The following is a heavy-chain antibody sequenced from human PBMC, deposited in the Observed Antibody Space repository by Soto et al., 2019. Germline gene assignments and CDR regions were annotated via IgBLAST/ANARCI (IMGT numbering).Heavy chain of an antibody. V-gene: IGHV1-69*01. J-gene: IGHJ4*02. CDR1: GGTFSNSG. CDR3: ARETLDTGILTGMYYFEY. Sequence: QVQLVQSGAEVKKPGSSVKVSCKASGGTFSNSGLSWVRQAPGQGLEWMGDIVPIFGTANYAQKFQGRVTITADESTSTAYMELSSLRSEDTAVYYCARETLDTGILTGMYYFEYWGQGTLVTVSS. CDR2: IVPIFGTA. D-gene: IGHD1-20*01.